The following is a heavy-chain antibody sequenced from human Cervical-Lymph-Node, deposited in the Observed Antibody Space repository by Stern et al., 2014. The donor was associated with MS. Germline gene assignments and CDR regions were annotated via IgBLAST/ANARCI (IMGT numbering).Heavy chain of an antibody. CDR2: IYPSGTT. V-gene: IGHV4-61*02. Sequence: VQLEESGPGLVKPSQTLSLTCTVSGDSISSGNYYWSWIRQPAGKGVECMGRIYPSGTTYTTPSLRSRVPISIAPPNNQFSRKLSSVTATDTAVYYCATQGRALAPDWGQGTLVTVSS. CDR3: ATQGRALAPD. CDR1: GDSISSGNYY. J-gene: IGHJ4*02.